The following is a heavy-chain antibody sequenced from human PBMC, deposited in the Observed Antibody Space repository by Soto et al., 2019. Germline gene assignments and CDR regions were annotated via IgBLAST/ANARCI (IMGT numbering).Heavy chain of an antibody. D-gene: IGHD1-26*01. CDR3: ATVVGATVAHLFDY. Sequence: GASVKVSCKVSGYTLTELSMHWVRQAPGKGLEWMGGFDPEDGETIYAQKFQGRVTMTEDTSTDTAYMELSSLRSEDTAVYYCATVVGATVAHLFDYWGQGTLVTVSS. CDR2: FDPEDGET. V-gene: IGHV1-24*01. CDR1: GYTLTELS. J-gene: IGHJ4*02.